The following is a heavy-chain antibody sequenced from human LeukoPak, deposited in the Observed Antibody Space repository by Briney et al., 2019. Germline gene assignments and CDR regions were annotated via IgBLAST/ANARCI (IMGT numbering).Heavy chain of an antibody. Sequence: GGSLRLSCAASGFTFSSYSMNWVRQAPGKGLEWVSSISSSSSYIYYADSVKGRFTISRDNAKNSLYLQMNSLRAEDTAVYYCASQTDVLRFLEWLPYYYYYGMDAWGQGTTVTVSS. CDR3: ASQTDVLRFLEWLPYYYYYGMDA. CDR2: ISSSSSYI. D-gene: IGHD3-3*01. V-gene: IGHV3-21*01. CDR1: GFTFSSYS. J-gene: IGHJ6*02.